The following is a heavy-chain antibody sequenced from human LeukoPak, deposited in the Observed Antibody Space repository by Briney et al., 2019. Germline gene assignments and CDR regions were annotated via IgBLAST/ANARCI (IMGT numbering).Heavy chain of an antibody. CDR1: GGSISSYY. CDR3: ARRRDGYNWYYFDY. V-gene: IGHV4-4*07. CDR2: IYTSGST. J-gene: IGHJ4*02. Sequence: SETLSLTCTVSGGSISSYYWSWIRQPAGKGQEWIGRIYTSGSTNYNPSLKSRVTMSVDTSKNQFSLKLSSVTAADTAVYYCARRRDGYNWYYFDYWGQGTLVTVSS. D-gene: IGHD5-24*01.